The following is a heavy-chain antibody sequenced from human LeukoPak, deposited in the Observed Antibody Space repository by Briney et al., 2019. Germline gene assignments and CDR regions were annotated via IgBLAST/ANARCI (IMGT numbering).Heavy chain of an antibody. Sequence: GGSLRLSCAASGFTFSSYSMNWVRQAPGKGLEWVASISSSSRIIYYRDSVKGRFTISRDDAKNSLYLQMNSLRGEDTAMYYCSRGGPPGDWGQGTLVTVSS. CDR2: ISSSSRII. D-gene: IGHD2-15*01. J-gene: IGHJ4*02. CDR1: GFTFSSYS. CDR3: SRGGPPGD. V-gene: IGHV3-21*04.